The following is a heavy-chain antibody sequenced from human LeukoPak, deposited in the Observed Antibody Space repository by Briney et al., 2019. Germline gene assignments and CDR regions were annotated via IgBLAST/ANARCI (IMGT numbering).Heavy chain of an antibody. D-gene: IGHD2-2*01. CDR1: GGSFSSGGYY. J-gene: IGHJ5*02. V-gene: IGHV4-31*03. CDR2: IYYSGST. Sequence: SQTLSLTCTVSGGSFSSGGYYWGWIRQHPGKGLEWVGYIYYSGSTYYNPSLKSRVTISVDTSKNQFSLKLSSVTAADTAVYYCARGMVPAAMLGHWFDPWGQGTLVTVSS. CDR3: ARGMVPAAMLGHWFDP.